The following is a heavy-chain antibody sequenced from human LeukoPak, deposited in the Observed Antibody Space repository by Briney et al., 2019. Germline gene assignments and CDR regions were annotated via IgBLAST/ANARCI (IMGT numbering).Heavy chain of an antibody. CDR1: GGSFSGYY. CDR3: ARGRSGLWRGYDYSMDV. CDR2: INHSGST. Sequence: SETLSLTCAVYGGSFSGYYGSWIRQPPGKGLEWVGEINHSGSTNYNPSLKSRVTISVDTSKNQFSLKRSSVTAADTAVYYVARGRSGLWRGYDYSMDVWGTGTTVTASS. J-gene: IGHJ6*03. D-gene: IGHD3-3*01. V-gene: IGHV4-34*01.